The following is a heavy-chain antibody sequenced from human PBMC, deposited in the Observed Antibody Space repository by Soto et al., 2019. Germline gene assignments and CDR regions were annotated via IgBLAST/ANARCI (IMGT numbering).Heavy chain of an antibody. J-gene: IGHJ4*02. D-gene: IGHD2-2*01. CDR1: GGSFSGYY. CDR3: ARGIGYCSSSNCYSSRRLRFDS. V-gene: IGHV4-34*01. CDR2: VNHSGTT. Sequence: QVQLQQWGAGLLKPSETLSLTCAVYGGSFSGYYWTWIRQSPEKGLEWIGAVNHSGTTYYNPSLKTRVTISVHAPKHQFSLKMSSVTAADTAVYYCARGIGYCSSSNCYSSRRLRFDSWGQGTLVTVSS.